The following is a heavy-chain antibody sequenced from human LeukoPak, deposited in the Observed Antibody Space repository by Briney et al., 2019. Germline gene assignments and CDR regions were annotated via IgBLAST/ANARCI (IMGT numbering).Heavy chain of an antibody. D-gene: IGHD2/OR15-2a*01. CDR3: ASISIIHPLGGYYYMDV. CDR1: GGSFNSYY. CDR2: INHGGIT. Sequence: SETLSLTCGVYGGSFNSYYWSWIRQPPGRGLEWIGDINHGGITSYNPSLKSRVTISVETSKKEFSLKVNSVTAADTAVYYCASISIIHPLGGYYYMDVWGKGTTVTIS. V-gene: IGHV4-34*01. J-gene: IGHJ6*03.